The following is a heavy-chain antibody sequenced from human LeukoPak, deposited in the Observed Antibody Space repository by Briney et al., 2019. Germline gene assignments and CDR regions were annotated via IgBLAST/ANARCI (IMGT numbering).Heavy chain of an antibody. J-gene: IGHJ4*02. Sequence: GGSLRLSCAVSGFTCDDYGMSWVRQAPGKGLEWVSGINWNGGSTGYADSVKGRFTISRDNAKKSVYLKMNSLRGEDTALYYCARDYCGGDCYPFDYWGQGTLVTVSS. CDR3: ARDYCGGDCYPFDY. D-gene: IGHD2-21*02. CDR1: GFTCDDYG. CDR2: INWNGGST. V-gene: IGHV3-20*04.